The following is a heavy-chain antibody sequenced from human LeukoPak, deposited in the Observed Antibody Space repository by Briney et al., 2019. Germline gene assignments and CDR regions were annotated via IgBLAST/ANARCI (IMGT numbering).Heavy chain of an antibody. D-gene: IGHD3-22*01. CDR2: ISRGTATT. CDR1: GFTFSNYA. Sequence: GGSLRLSCAASGFTFSNYAMSWVRQAPGKGLEWVSTISRGTATTYYADSVKGRFIISRDNSKNTLYLQMNSLRAEDTAVYYCAKWDTYYDSSGYYFYWGQGTLVTVSS. J-gene: IGHJ4*02. V-gene: IGHV3-23*01. CDR3: AKWDTYYDSSGYYFY.